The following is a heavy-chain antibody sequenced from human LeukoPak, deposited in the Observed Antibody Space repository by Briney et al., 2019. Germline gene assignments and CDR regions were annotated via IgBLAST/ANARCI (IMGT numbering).Heavy chain of an antibody. Sequence: GGSLRLSCAASGFTFSSYSMNWVRQAPGKGLEWVSSISSSSSYIYYADSVKGRFTISRDNAKNSLYLQMNSLRAEDTAVYYCARSIAVAGTLTGGYWGQGTLVTVS. CDR2: ISSSSSYI. V-gene: IGHV3-21*01. D-gene: IGHD6-19*01. CDR1: GFTFSSYS. CDR3: ARSIAVAGTLTGGY. J-gene: IGHJ4*02.